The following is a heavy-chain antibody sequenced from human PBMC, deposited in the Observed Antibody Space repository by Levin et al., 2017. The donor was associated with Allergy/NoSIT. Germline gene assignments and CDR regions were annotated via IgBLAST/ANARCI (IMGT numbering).Heavy chain of an antibody. V-gene: IGHV4-59*01. D-gene: IGHD6-19*01. CDR2: IYYSGST. CDR1: GGSISSYY. Sequence: PSETLSLTCTVSGGSISSYYWSWIRQPPGKGLEWIGYIYYSGSTNYNPSLKSRVTISVDTSKNQFSLKLSSVTAADTAVYYCARLTPPPDSSGWYVDYWGQGTLVTVSS. J-gene: IGHJ4*02. CDR3: ARLTPPPDSSGWYVDY.